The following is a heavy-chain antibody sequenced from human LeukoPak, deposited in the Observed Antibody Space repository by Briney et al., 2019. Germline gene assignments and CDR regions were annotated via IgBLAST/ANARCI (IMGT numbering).Heavy chain of an antibody. V-gene: IGHV4-34*01. CDR2: INHSGST. D-gene: IGHD6-19*01. CDR1: GGSFSGYY. CDR3: ARGRAVAGTHYYYYMDV. J-gene: IGHJ6*03. Sequence: SETLSLTCAVYGGSFSGYYWSWIRQPPGKGLEWIGEINHSGSTNYNPSLKSRVTISVDTSKNQFSLKLSSVTAADTAVYYCARGRAVAGTHYYYYMDVWGKGTTVTVSS.